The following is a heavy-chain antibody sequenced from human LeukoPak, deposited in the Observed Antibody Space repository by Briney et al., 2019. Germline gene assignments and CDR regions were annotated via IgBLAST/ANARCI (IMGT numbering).Heavy chain of an antibody. CDR1: GYTFTSYA. J-gene: IGHJ3*02. CDR2: INAGNGNT. V-gene: IGHV1-3*01. D-gene: IGHD3-22*01. CDR3: ATTYCYDSSGGDCDAFDI. Sequence: ASVKVSCKASGYTFTSYAMHWVRQAPGQRLEWMGWINAGNGNTKYSQKFQGRVTITRDTSASTAYMELSSLRSEDTAVYYCATTYCYDSSGGDCDAFDIWGQGTMVTVSS.